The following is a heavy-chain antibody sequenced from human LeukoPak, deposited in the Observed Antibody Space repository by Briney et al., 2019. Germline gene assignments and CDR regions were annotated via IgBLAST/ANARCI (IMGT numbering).Heavy chain of an antibody. D-gene: IGHD4-17*01. Sequence: GSLRLSCAASGFTVSSNYMSWVRQAPGKGLEWVSVIYSGGSTYYADSVKGRFTISRDNSKNTLYLQMNSLRAEDTAVYYCARLDYGDYVGAFDIWGQGTMVTVSS. CDR2: IYSGGST. CDR3: ARLDYGDYVGAFDI. J-gene: IGHJ3*02. V-gene: IGHV3-53*01. CDR1: GFTVSSNY.